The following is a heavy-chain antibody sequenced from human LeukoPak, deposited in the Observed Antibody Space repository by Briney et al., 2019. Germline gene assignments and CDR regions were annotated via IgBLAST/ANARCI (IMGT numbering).Heavy chain of an antibody. CDR3: ARDTDQGYYDSSGYYQFDH. V-gene: IGHV4-38-2*02. J-gene: IGHJ4*02. CDR2: IYHSGST. CDR1: SYSISSDYY. D-gene: IGHD3-22*01. Sequence: PSETLSLTCTVSSYSISSDYYWGWIRQPPGKGLEWIGSIYHSGSTNYNPSLKSRVTISVDTSKNQFSLRLSSVTAADTAVYYCARDTDQGYYDSSGYYQFDHWGQGSLVTVSS.